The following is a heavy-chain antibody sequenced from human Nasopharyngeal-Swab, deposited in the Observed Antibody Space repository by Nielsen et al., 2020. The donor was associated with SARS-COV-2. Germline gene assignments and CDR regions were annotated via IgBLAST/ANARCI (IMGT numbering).Heavy chain of an antibody. D-gene: IGHD4-17*01. J-gene: IGHJ4*02. CDR1: GFTFSSYS. Sequence: GESLKISRAASGFTFSSYSMNWVRQAPGKGLEWVSYISSSSSTIYYADSVKGRFTISRDNAKNSLYLQMNSLRAEDTAVYYCARDTGRSKMKLPDYWGQGTLVTVSS. CDR2: ISSSSSTI. CDR3: ARDTGRSKMKLPDY. V-gene: IGHV3-48*04.